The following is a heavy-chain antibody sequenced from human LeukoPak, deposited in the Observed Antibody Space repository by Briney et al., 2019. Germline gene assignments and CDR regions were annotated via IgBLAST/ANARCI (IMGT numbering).Heavy chain of an antibody. CDR1: GFTFSSYS. CDR3: AREAAAVLLGNWFDP. D-gene: IGHD3-10*01. CDR2: ISSSSYI. J-gene: IGHJ5*02. V-gene: IGHV3-21*01. Sequence: GGSLRLSCAASGFTFSSYSMNWVRQAPGKGLEWVSSISSSSYIYYADSVKGRFTISRDNAKNSLYLQMNSLRAEDTAVYYCAREAAAVLLGNWFDPWGQGTLVTVSS.